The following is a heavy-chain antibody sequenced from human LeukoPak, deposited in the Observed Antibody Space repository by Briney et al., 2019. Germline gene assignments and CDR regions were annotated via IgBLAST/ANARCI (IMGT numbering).Heavy chain of an antibody. V-gene: IGHV1-69*05. D-gene: IGHD3-3*01. Sequence: SVKVSCKASGYIFTSYGISWVRQAPGQGLEWMGGIIPIFGTANYAQKFQGRVTITTDESTSTAYMELSSLRSEDTAVYYCARERVGLLEYWGQGTLVTVSS. CDR1: GYIFTSYG. CDR2: IIPIFGTA. CDR3: ARERVGLLEY. J-gene: IGHJ4*02.